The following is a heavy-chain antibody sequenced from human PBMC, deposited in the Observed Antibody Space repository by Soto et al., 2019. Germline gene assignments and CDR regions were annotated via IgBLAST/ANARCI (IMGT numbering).Heavy chain of an antibody. D-gene: IGHD2-8*01. CDR1: DLPFRNFA. J-gene: IGHJ3*01. Sequence: VQLVESGGGLVKPGGPSGPPFAPSDLPFRNFAINGFRRAPGKGRGGASYISSGGGYINYADSVRGRFTISRDNAKSSLYMHMSSLRAEDTAVYFCARQGWCTSGSCNRAFDLWGQGTKVTVSA. CDR3: ARQGWCTSGSCNRAFDL. CDR2: ISSGGGYI. V-gene: IGHV3-21*06.